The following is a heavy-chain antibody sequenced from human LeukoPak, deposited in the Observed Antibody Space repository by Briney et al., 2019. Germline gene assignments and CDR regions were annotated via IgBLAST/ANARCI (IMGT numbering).Heavy chain of an antibody. J-gene: IGHJ4*02. CDR1: GFTFSSYS. D-gene: IGHD2-8*02. Sequence: PGGSLRLSCAASGFTFSSYSINWVRQAPGKGLEWVSVISSSSNYIFYADSVKGRFTISRDNAKNSLYLQMNSLRAEDTAVYYCARGGCTSASCYLFDYWGRGTLVTVSS. V-gene: IGHV3-21*01. CDR2: ISSSSNYI. CDR3: ARGGCTSASCYLFDY.